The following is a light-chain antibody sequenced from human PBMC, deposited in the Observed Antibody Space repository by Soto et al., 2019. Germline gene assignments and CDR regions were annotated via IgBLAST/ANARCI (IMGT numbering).Light chain of an antibody. Sequence: QSVLTQPASVSGSPGQTITISCTGTSSDVGAYNYVPWYQQHPGKAPKLMIYEVSNRPSGVSDRFSGSKSGNTASLTISGLQAADEADYYCSSRRTTASLVFGTGTKVTV. CDR3: SSRRTTASLV. CDR1: SSDVGAYNY. CDR2: EVS. J-gene: IGLJ1*01. V-gene: IGLV2-14*01.